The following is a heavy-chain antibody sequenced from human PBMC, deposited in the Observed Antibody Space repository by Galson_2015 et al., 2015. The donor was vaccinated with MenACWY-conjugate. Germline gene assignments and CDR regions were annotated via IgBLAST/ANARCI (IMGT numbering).Heavy chain of an antibody. Sequence: SLRLSCAASGFPFYSYYMSWIRQSPGKGLEWISHISRGAESTHYSDSVKGRFTISRDNAKNSVYLQMNNVRGEDSAIYYCARPSQLRPLVPPYYFDVWGKGTTVTVSS. CDR3: ARPSQLRPLVPPYYFDV. D-gene: IGHD3-3*01. V-gene: IGHV3-11*06. CDR1: GFPFYSYY. J-gene: IGHJ6*03. CDR2: ISRGAEST.